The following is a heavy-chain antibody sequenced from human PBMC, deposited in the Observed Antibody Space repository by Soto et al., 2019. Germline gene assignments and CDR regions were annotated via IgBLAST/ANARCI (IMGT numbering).Heavy chain of an antibody. CDR2: IYTSGSA. CDR3: ARGISARPSCFDP. Sequence: SETLSLTCTVSSGSISSYYWSWVRQPAGKGLEWIGRIYTSGSANYNPSLKSRVSMSVDTSKNQFSLRLSSVTAADTAVYYCARGISARPSCFDPWGQGTLVTVSS. V-gene: IGHV4-4*07. J-gene: IGHJ5*02. CDR1: SGSISSYY. D-gene: IGHD6-6*01.